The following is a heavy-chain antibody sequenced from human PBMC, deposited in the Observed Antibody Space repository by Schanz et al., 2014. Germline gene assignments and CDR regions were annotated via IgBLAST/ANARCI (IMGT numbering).Heavy chain of an antibody. CDR1: GFTVSSNH. J-gene: IGHJ4*02. V-gene: IGHV3-23*04. D-gene: IGHD2-2*01. CDR2: ISGSGGST. CDR3: AKDLLYGAPMPLNHLDY. Sequence: EVQLVESGGGFVQPGGSLGLSCVVSGFTVSSNHMSWVRQAPGKGLEWVSAISGSGGSTYYADSVKGRFTMSRDNSKNTLYLQMNTLRAEDTAVYYCAKDLLYGAPMPLNHLDYWGQGTLVTVSS.